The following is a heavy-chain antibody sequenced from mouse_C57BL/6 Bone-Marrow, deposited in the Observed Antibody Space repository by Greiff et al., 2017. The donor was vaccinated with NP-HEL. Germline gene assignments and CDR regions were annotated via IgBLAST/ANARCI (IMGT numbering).Heavy chain of an antibody. D-gene: IGHD1-1*01. CDR2: IYPGNSDT. CDR1: GYTFTSYW. Sequence: VQLQQSGTVLARPGASVKMSCKTSGYTFTSYWMHWVKQRPGQGLEWIGAIYPGNSDTSYNQKFKGKAKLTAVTSASTAYMELSSLTNEDSAVYYCTRKYYYGSSKAMDYWGQGTSVTVSS. V-gene: IGHV1-5*01. CDR3: TRKYYYGSSKAMDY. J-gene: IGHJ4*01.